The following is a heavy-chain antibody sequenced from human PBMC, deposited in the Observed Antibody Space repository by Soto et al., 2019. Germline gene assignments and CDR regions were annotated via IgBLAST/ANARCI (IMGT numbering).Heavy chain of an antibody. CDR1: GFTFSSYA. CDR3: AKDRNNYYDSSGYDY. CDR2: ISGSGGST. Sequence: GGSLRLSCAASGFTFSSYAMSWVRQAPGKGLEWVSAISGSGGSTYYADSVKGRFTISRDNSKNTLYLQMNSLRAEDTAVYYCAKDRNNYYDSSGYDYWGRGTLVAVSS. V-gene: IGHV3-23*01. J-gene: IGHJ4*02. D-gene: IGHD3-22*01.